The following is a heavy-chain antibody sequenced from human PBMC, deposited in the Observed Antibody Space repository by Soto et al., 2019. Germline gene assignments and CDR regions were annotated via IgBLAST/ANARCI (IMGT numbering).Heavy chain of an antibody. CDR1: GYSFTSYW. CDR2: IYPSDSDT. Sequence: PVESLKISCNASGYSFTSYWIGWVRQMPWQGLEWMGIIYPSDSDTRYSPSFQGQVTISVDESISTAYLQWGSLKASDSGMYYRARQGFGAYESRYNWCDPWGQGTLVTVSS. J-gene: IGHJ5*02. CDR3: ARQGFGAYESRYNWCDP. D-gene: IGHD5-12*01. V-gene: IGHV5-51*01.